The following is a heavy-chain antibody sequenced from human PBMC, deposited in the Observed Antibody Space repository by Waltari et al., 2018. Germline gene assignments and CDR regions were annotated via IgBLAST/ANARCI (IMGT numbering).Heavy chain of an antibody. D-gene: IGHD2-15*01. Sequence: QVQLVQSGAEVKKPGASVKVSCKASGYTFTGYYLTWVRQAPGQGLEWMGWINPNSGGTNYAQKFQGWVTMTRDTSISTAYMELSRLRSDDTAVYYCARMSIFCSGGSCYATGAFDIWGQGTMVTVSS. CDR1: GYTFTGYY. J-gene: IGHJ3*02. V-gene: IGHV1-2*04. CDR2: INPNSGGT. CDR3: ARMSIFCSGGSCYATGAFDI.